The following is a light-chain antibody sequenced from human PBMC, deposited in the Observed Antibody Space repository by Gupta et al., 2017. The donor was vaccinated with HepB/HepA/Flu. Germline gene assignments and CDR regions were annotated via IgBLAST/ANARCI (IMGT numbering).Light chain of an antibody. CDR1: QSIRSNF. Sequence: VLTQSPGTLSLSPGERATLSCRASQSIRSNFFAWYQQKPGQAPRLLISKGLNRATGIPDRFSDSGSGTDFTLTISRLEPEDFAVYYCQQDDYSPWTFGQGTKVDIK. V-gene: IGKV3-20*01. CDR2: KGL. J-gene: IGKJ1*01. CDR3: QQDDYSPWT.